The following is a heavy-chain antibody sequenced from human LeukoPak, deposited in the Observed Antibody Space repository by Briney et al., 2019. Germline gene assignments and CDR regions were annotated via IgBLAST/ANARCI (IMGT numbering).Heavy chain of an antibody. D-gene: IGHD3-22*01. V-gene: IGHV1-2*02. CDR1: GYTFTGYY. Sequence: ASVKVSCKASGYTFTGYYMHWVRQAPGQGLEWMGWINPNSGGTNYAQKFQGRVTMTRDTSTSTVYMELSSLRSEDTAVYYCARGRSYYDSSGRPPDYWGQGTLVTVSS. CDR2: INPNSGGT. CDR3: ARGRSYYDSSGRPPDY. J-gene: IGHJ4*02.